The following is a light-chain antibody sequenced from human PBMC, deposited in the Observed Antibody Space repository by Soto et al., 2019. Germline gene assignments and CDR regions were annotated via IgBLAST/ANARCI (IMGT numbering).Light chain of an antibody. CDR1: QSVSSN. CDR2: GAS. V-gene: IGKV3-15*01. J-gene: IGKJ1*01. CDR3: QQYNNWPGWA. Sequence: EIVMAQYPVTLSVSPGERVTLSCRASQSVSSNLAWYQQKPGQAPRLLIYGASTRATGIPARFSGSGSGTEFTLTISSLQSEDFAVYYCQQYNNWPGWAFGQGTKVE.